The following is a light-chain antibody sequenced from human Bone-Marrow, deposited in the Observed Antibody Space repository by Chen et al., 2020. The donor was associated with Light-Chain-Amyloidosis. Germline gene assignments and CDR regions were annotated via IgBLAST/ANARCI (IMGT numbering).Light chain of an antibody. CDR2: RDT. Sequence: SYVLPQPPSVSVSPGQTARLTCSGDDLPTKYAYWYQQKPGQAPVLVIHRDTERPSGISERFSGSSSGTTATLTISGVQAEDEADYHCQSADSSGTYEVIFGGGTKLTVL. CDR3: QSADSSGTYEVI. V-gene: IGLV3-25*03. CDR1: DLPTKY. J-gene: IGLJ2*01.